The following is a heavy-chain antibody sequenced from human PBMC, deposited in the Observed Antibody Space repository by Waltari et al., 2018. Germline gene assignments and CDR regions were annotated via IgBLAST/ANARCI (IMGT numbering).Heavy chain of an antibody. Sequence: QVQLQESGPGLVKPSETLSLTCPVSGGSISSYYWSWIRQPPGKGLEWIGYIYYSGSTNYNPSLKSRVTISVDTSKNQFSLKLSSVTAADTAVYYCARAGQGGYYYYMDVWGKGTTVTISS. D-gene: IGHD2-15*01. CDR3: ARAGQGGYYYYMDV. J-gene: IGHJ6*03. V-gene: IGHV4-59*01. CDR2: IYYSGST. CDR1: GGSISSYY.